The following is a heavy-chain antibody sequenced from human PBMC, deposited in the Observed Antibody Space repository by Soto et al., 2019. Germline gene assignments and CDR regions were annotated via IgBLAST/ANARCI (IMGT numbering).Heavy chain of an antibody. CDR1: GFTFSRSA. D-gene: IGHD2-21*01. V-gene: IGHV1-58*02. J-gene: IGHJ6*02. Sequence: QMQLLQSRPEVMKPGTSVKVSCKASGFTFSRSAIQWVRQARGQRLEWIGWIVVGSASTNYAQKFQGRVALSRDMSTKTAYMELSRLTSEETAVYYGAAALPGPPGYYGLDVWGRGTPVSVSS. CDR3: AAALPGPPGYYGLDV. CDR2: IVVGSAST.